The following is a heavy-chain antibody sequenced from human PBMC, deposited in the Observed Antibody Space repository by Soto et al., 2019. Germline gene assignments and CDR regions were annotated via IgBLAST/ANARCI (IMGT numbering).Heavy chain of an antibody. V-gene: IGHV4-4*07. CDR3: ARESGDNWTYEVE. CDR2: ISINGNS. J-gene: IGHJ4*02. Sequence: SETLSLTCTVSGCSIADYSWSWIRQSAGQGLEWLGRISINGNSHYHPSQRSRDTMSIETSKNQFSLKLRSVTAADTAVYYCARESGDNWTYEVEWGQGTLVTVS. D-gene: IGHD1-20*01. CDR1: GCSIADYS.